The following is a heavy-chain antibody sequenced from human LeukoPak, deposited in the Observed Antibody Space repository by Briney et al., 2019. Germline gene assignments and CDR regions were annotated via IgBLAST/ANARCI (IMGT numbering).Heavy chain of an antibody. CDR1: GGSFSGYY. V-gene: IGHV4-34*01. Sequence: PSETLSLTCAVYGGSFSGYYWSWIRQPPGKGLEWIGEINHSGSTNYNPSLKSRVTISVDTSKNQFSLKLSSVTAADTAVYYCARHAPDTAMEPFDYWGQGTLVTVSS. J-gene: IGHJ4*02. CDR2: INHSGST. D-gene: IGHD5-18*01. CDR3: ARHAPDTAMEPFDY.